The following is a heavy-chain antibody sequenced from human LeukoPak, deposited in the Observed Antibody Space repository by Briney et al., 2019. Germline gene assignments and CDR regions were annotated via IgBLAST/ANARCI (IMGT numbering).Heavy chain of an antibody. V-gene: IGHV1-2*02. CDR1: GYTFTGYY. Sequence: ASVKVSCKASGYTFTGYYMHWVRQAPGQGLEWMGWINPNSGGTNYAQKFKGRVTMTRDTSISTAYMELSRLRSDDTAVYYCAMGVEYSSSFFDYWGQGTLVTVSS. J-gene: IGHJ4*02. CDR2: INPNSGGT. D-gene: IGHD6-6*01. CDR3: AMGVEYSSSFFDY.